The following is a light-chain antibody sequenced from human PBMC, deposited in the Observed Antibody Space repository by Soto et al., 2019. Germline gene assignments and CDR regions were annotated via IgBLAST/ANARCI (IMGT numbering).Light chain of an antibody. V-gene: IGKV4-1*01. Sequence: DIVMTQSPDSLAVSLGERATINCKSSQRVLYRSNNKNYLAWYQQKPGQPPKLLIYLASTRESGVPDRFSGSGSGTDFTLTISSLQAEDVAVYYCQQYYSTPITFGQGTRLEIK. J-gene: IGKJ5*01. CDR1: QRVLYRSNNKNY. CDR2: LAS. CDR3: QQYYSTPIT.